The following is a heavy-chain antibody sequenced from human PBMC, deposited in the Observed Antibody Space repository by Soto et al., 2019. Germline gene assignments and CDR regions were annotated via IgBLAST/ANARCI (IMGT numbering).Heavy chain of an antibody. J-gene: IGHJ4*02. Sequence: GGSLRLSCAASGFTFSSYSMNWVRQAPGKGLEWVSSISSSSSYIYYADSVKGRFTISRDNAKNSLYLQMNSLRAEDTAVYYCASRGFGYSGYDPVGAFDYWGQGTLVTVSS. D-gene: IGHD5-12*01. CDR2: ISSSSSYI. CDR1: GFTFSSYS. V-gene: IGHV3-21*01. CDR3: ASRGFGYSGYDPVGAFDY.